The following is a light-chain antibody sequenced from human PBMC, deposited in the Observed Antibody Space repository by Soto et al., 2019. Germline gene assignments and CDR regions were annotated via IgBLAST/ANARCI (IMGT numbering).Light chain of an antibody. Sequence: DIQMTQSPSTLSASVGDRVTITCRASQSISSWLAWYQQKPGKAPKLLIYKASSLESGVPSRFSGSGSGTEFTLAIRSMQADDFANYYCQQYKSYSLPVGGGTKVDIK. CDR2: KAS. J-gene: IGKJ4*01. CDR3: QQYKSYSLP. V-gene: IGKV1-5*03. CDR1: QSISSW.